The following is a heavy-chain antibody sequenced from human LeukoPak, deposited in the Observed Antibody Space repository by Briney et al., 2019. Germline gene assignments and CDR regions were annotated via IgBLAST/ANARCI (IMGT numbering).Heavy chain of an antibody. CDR2: ISYDGSNK. CDR3: ARSERVYGDRPLDY. D-gene: IGHD4-17*01. J-gene: IGHJ4*02. CDR1: GFTFSSYA. V-gene: IGHV3-30-3*01. Sequence: PGGSLRLSCAASGFTFSSYAMSWVRQAPGKGLEWVAVISYDGSNKYYADSVKGRFTISRDNSKNTLYLQMNSLRAEDTAVYYCARSERVYGDRPLDYWGQGTLVTVSS.